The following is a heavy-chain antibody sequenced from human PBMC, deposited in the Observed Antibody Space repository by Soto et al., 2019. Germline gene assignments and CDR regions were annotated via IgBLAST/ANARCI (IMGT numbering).Heavy chain of an antibody. D-gene: IGHD2-8*01. Sequence: SETLSLTCAVSGGSISSGGYSWSWIRQPPGKGLEWIGEINHSGSADYNPSLKSRVTISVDTSKNQFSLKLSSVTAADTAVYYCARVVLYCTNGVCYTAPYYYYGMDVWGQGTTVTVSS. CDR2: INHSGSA. J-gene: IGHJ6*02. CDR1: GGSISSGGYS. CDR3: ARVVLYCTNGVCYTAPYYYYGMDV. V-gene: IGHV4-30-2*01.